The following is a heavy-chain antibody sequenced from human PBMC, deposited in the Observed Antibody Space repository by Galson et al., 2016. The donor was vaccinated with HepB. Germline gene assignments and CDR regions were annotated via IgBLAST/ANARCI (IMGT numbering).Heavy chain of an antibody. Sequence: SLRLSCAASGFTFTDYAMHWVRQGPGKGLEWVSGISWNSGIVGDADSVRGRFSISRDNAKKSLFLQMNSVRPDDTAGYYCAKDMSSAAYYFDHWGLGTLVTVSS. CDR3: AKDMSSAAYYFDH. CDR2: ISWNSGIV. J-gene: IGHJ4*02. V-gene: IGHV3-9*01. D-gene: IGHD2-2*01. CDR1: GFTFTDYA.